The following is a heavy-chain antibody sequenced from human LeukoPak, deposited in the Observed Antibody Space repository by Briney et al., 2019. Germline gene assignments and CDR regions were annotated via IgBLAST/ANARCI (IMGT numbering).Heavy chain of an antibody. V-gene: IGHV3-23*01. CDR2: ISGSGGSK. D-gene: IGHD2/OR15-2a*01. CDR3: ANGGGASNLCHFDS. Sequence: GGSLRLSCAASGFAFSDHAMSWVRQAPGKGLEWVSNISGSGGSKYYTDSVKGRFTISRDNSKNTLFLQMNSLRADDTAVYYCANGGGASNLCHFDSWGQGTLVSVSS. CDR1: GFAFSDHA. J-gene: IGHJ4*02.